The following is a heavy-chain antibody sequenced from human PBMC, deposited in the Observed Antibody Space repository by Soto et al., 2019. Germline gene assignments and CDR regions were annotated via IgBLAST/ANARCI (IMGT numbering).Heavy chain of an antibody. J-gene: IGHJ4*02. D-gene: IGHD3-9*01. CDR3: VKDPRYDILTGYYELDY. CDR2: ISSNGGST. CDR1: GFTFSSYA. Sequence: PGGSLRLSCSASGFTFSSYAMHWVRQAPGKGLEYVSAISSNGGSTYYADSVKGRFTISRDNSKNTLYLQMSSLRAEDTAVYYCVKDPRYDILTGYYELDYWGQGTLVTVSS. V-gene: IGHV3-64D*08.